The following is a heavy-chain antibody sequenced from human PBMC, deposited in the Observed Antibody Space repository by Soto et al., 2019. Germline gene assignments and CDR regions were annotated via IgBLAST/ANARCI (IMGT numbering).Heavy chain of an antibody. CDR3: ARVVGVAVAGTGWNYYYGMDV. D-gene: IGHD6-19*01. CDR2: ISGSGGST. V-gene: IGHV3-23*01. Sequence: GGSLRLSCAASGFTLSSYAMSWVRQAPGKGLEWVSAISGSGGSTYYADSVKGRFTISRDNSKNTLYLQMNSLRAEDTAVYYCARVVGVAVAGTGWNYYYGMDVWGQGTTVTVSS. J-gene: IGHJ6*02. CDR1: GFTLSSYA.